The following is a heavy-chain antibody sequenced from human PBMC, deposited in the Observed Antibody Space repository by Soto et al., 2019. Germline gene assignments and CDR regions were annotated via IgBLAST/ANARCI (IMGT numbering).Heavy chain of an antibody. D-gene: IGHD3-16*02. Sequence: EVQLVESGGGLVQPGGSLRLSCEASGFTFSSYSMNWVRQAPGKGLEWVSDISSSSSTIYYADSVKGRFTISRDNAKNPLYLQMNSLQAEDPAVYYCARSVYDYIWESYRYPFYFDSWGQGTLVTVSS. CDR1: GFTFSSYS. J-gene: IGHJ4*02. CDR2: ISSSSSTI. V-gene: IGHV3-48*01. CDR3: ARSVYDYIWESYRYPFYFDS.